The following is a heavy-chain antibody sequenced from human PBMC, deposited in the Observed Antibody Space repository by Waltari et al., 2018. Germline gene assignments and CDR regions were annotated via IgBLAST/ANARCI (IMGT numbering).Heavy chain of an antibody. Sequence: EVQLLESGGGLVQPGGSLRLSCAAYGFTFSSYAMSWVRQAPGKGLEWVSAIRGSGGSTYYADSVKGRFTISRDNSKNTLYLQMNSLRAEDTAVYYCAKAGGYSYGYPFDYWGQGTLVTVSS. CDR2: IRGSGGST. CDR3: AKAGGYSYGYPFDY. V-gene: IGHV3-23*01. D-gene: IGHD5-18*01. CDR1: GFTFSSYA. J-gene: IGHJ4*02.